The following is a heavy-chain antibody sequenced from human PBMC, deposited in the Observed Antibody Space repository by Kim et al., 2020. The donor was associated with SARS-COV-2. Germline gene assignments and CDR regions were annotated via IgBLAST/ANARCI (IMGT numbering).Heavy chain of an antibody. D-gene: IGHD3-3*01. CDR3: ARDRDVGYDFWSPTPNWFDP. J-gene: IGHJ5*02. V-gene: IGHV3-21*01. Sequence: SFISSSSSYIYYADSVKGRFIISRDNAKNSLYLQMNSLRAEDTAVYYCARDRDVGYDFWSPTPNWFDPWGQGTLVTVSS. CDR2: ISSSSSYI.